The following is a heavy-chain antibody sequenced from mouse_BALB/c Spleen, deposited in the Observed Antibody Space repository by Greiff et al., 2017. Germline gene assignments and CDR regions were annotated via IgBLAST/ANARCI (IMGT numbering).Heavy chain of an antibody. J-gene: IGHJ4*01. V-gene: IGHV5-12-2*01. CDR3: ARHGWDMYAMDY. Sequence: VQLKESGGGLVQPGGSLKLSCAASGFTFSSYTMSWVRQTPEKRLEWVAYISNGGGSTYYPDTVKGRFTISRDNAKNTLYLQMSSLKSEDTAMYYCARHGWDMYAMDYWGQGTSVTVSS. CDR1: GFTFSSYT. CDR2: ISNGGGST. D-gene: IGHD4-1*01.